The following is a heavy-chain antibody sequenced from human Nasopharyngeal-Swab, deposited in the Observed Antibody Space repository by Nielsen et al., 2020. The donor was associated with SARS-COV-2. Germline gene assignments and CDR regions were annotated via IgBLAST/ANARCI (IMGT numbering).Heavy chain of an antibody. CDR2: ISGSGGST. CDR1: RFTFSSYA. V-gene: IGHV3-23*01. CDR3: AKQLLWFGELLDMFDY. D-gene: IGHD3-10*01. J-gene: IGHJ4*02. Sequence: GGSLRLSCAASRFTFSSYAMSWVRQAPGKGLEWVSAISGSGGSTYYADSVKGRFTISRDNSKNTLYLQMNSLRAEDTAVYYCAKQLLWFGELLDMFDYWGQGTLVTVSS.